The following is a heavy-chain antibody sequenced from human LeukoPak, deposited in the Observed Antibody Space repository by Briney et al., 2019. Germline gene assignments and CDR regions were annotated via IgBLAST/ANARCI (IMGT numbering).Heavy chain of an antibody. CDR1: GFTFSSYG. CDR3: AELGITMIGGV. Sequence: GGSLRLSCAASGFTFSSYGMSWVRRAPGKGLEWVSGISGSGYNTYYADSVKGRFTISRDNGKNSLYLQMNSLRAEDTAVYYCAELGITMIGGVWGKGTTVTISS. V-gene: IGHV3-23*01. CDR2: ISGSGYNT. D-gene: IGHD3-10*02. J-gene: IGHJ6*04.